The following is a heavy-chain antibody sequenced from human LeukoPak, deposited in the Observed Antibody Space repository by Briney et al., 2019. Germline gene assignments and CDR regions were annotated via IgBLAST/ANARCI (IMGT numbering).Heavy chain of an antibody. D-gene: IGHD2-8*01. CDR1: GGTFSSYA. CDR3: ASAVLMVYAASFWDPIHAFDI. Sequence: ASVKVSCKASGGTFSSYAISWVRQAPGQGLEWMGRIIPILGIANYAQKFQGRVTITADKSTSTAYMELSSLRAEDTAVYYCASAVLMVYAASFWDPIHAFDIWGQGTMVTVSS. J-gene: IGHJ3*02. V-gene: IGHV1-69*04. CDR2: IIPILGIA.